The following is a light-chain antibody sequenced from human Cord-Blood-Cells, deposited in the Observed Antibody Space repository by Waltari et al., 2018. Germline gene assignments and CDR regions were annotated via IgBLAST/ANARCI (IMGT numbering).Light chain of an antibody. Sequence: EIVMTQSPATLSVSPGERATLSRRASQSVSSNLAWYQQKPGQAPRLLSYGASTRATGIPARFSGSGSGTEFTLTISSLQSEDFAVYYCQQYNNWPPSTFGQGTKLEIK. CDR2: GAS. CDR1: QSVSSN. CDR3: QQYNNWPPST. J-gene: IGKJ2*01. V-gene: IGKV3-15*01.